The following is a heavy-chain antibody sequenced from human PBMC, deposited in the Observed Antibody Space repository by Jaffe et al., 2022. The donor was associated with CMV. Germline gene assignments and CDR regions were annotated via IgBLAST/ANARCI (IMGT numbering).Heavy chain of an antibody. J-gene: IGHJ4*02. CDR1: GFTFSRYS. D-gene: IGHD6-6*01. CDR3: ARDLLGSSSSGY. Sequence: EVQLVESGGGLVQPGGSLRLSCAASGFTFSRYSMNWVRQAPGKGLEWVSYISSRSSTIYYAESVKGRFTISRDNAKNSLYLQMNGLRDEDTAVYYCARDLLGSSSSGYWGQGTLVTVSS. CDR2: ISSRSSTI. V-gene: IGHV3-48*02.